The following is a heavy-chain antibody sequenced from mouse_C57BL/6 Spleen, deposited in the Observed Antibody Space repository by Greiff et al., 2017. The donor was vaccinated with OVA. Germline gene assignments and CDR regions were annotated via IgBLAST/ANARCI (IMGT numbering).Heavy chain of an antibody. D-gene: IGHD2-4*01. CDR3: ANSYDYDGTFDY. V-gene: IGHV1-72*01. CDR1: GYTFTSYW. CDR2: IDPNSGGT. Sequence: QVQLQQPGAELVKPGASVKLSCKASGYTFTSYWMHWVKQRHGRGLEWMGRIDPNSGGTKYNEKFKSKATLTVDKPASTAYMQLSSLTSEDSAVYYCANSYDYDGTFDYWGQGTTLTVSS. J-gene: IGHJ2*01.